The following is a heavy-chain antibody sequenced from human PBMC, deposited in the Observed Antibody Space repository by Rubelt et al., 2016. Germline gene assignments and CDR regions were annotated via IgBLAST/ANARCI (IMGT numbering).Heavy chain of an antibody. CDR1: GGSIRSNNYF. Sequence: QLHLQESGPGLVKPSETLSLTCTVSGGSIRSNNYFWGWIRQTPGKGLEWIGNIYHNGKISYNPSLKSRVTISVDTSKNQFPLKLTSLTAADTAVYYCARVEGDGSDVSLTFDYWGQGTLVTVSS. CDR2: IYHNGKI. V-gene: IGHV4-39*07. D-gene: IGHD5-24*01. J-gene: IGHJ4*02. CDR3: ARVEGDGSDVSLTFDY.